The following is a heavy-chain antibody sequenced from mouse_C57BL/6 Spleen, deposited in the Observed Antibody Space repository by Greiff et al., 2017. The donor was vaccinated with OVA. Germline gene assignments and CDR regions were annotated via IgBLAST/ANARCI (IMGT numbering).Heavy chain of an antibody. D-gene: IGHD1-1*01. V-gene: IGHV1-26*01. CDR2: INPNNGGT. Sequence: VQLQQSGPELVKPGASVKISCKASGYTFTDYYMNWVKQSHGKSLEWIGDINPNNGGTSYNQKFKGKATLTVDKSSSTAYMELRSLTSEDSAVYHCARDYSLAYWGQGTLVTVSA. J-gene: IGHJ3*01. CDR1: GYTFTDYY. CDR3: ARDYSLAY.